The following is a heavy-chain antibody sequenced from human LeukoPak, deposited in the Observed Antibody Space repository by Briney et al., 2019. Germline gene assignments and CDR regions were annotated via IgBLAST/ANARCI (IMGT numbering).Heavy chain of an antibody. CDR1: GGSISSYY. CDR3: ARVELGITGTKRGYYFDY. J-gene: IGHJ4*02. Sequence: SETLSLTCTVSGGSISSYYWSWIRQPAGKGLEWIGRIYTSGSINYNPSLKSRVTMSVDTSKNQFSLKLSSVTAADTAVYYCARVELGITGTKRGYYFDYWGQGTLVTVSS. V-gene: IGHV4-4*07. D-gene: IGHD1-7*01. CDR2: IYTSGSI.